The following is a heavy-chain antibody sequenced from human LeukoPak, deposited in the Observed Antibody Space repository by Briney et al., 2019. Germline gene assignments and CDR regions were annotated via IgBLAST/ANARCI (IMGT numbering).Heavy chain of an antibody. CDR3: ARVDGGKADI. J-gene: IGHJ3*02. CDR1: GFTFSRYS. D-gene: IGHD4-23*01. CDR2: ISSSNNTI. V-gene: IGHV3-48*02. Sequence: GGSLRLSCAASGFTFSRYSMNWVRQAPGKGLEWVSYISSSNNTIYYADSVKGRFSISRDNAKNSLYLQMKSLRDEDTAVYYCARVDGGKADIWGQGTMVTVSS.